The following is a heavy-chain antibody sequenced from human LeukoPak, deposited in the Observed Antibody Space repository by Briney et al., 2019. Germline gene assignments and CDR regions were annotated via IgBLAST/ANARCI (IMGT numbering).Heavy chain of an antibody. Sequence: SETLSLTCAVYGGSFSGYYWSWIRQPPGKGLEWIGEINHSGSTNYNPSLKSRVTISVDTSKNQFSLKLSSVTAADTAVYYCASLGGPAMIVVDWGQGTLVTVSS. J-gene: IGHJ4*02. CDR1: GGSFSGYY. CDR2: INHSGST. V-gene: IGHV4-34*01. D-gene: IGHD3-22*01. CDR3: ASLGGPAMIVVD.